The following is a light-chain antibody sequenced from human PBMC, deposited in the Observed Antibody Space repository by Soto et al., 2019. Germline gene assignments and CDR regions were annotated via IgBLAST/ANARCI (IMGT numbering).Light chain of an antibody. CDR3: SSYTSSSTLYV. CDR1: SSDVGGYNY. J-gene: IGLJ1*01. CDR2: EVS. Sequence: ALTQPAYGSGSPGQSITISCTGTSSDVGGYNYVSWYQQHPGKAPKLMIYEVSNRPSGVSNRFSGSKSGNTASLTISGLQAEDEADYYCSSYTSSSTLYVFGTGTKVTVL. V-gene: IGLV2-14*01.